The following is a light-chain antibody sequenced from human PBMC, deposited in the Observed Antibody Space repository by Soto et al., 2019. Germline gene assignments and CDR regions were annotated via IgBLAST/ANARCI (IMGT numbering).Light chain of an antibody. CDR1: ESIGSW. Sequence: DIQMTQSPSTLSASVGDRVSVTCRASESIGSWLAWFQQKPGKAPNLLIYKASNLESGVPSRFSGSGSETEFTLTISSLQPDDFATYYCQQYNIYPYTFGQGTKLEIK. V-gene: IGKV1-5*03. CDR2: KAS. J-gene: IGKJ2*01. CDR3: QQYNIYPYT.